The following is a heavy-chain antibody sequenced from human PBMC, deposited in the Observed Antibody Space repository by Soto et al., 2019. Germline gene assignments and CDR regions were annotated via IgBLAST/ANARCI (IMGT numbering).Heavy chain of an antibody. Sequence: SLRLSCAASGFTFSSYAMHWVRQAPGKGLEWVAVISYDGSNKYYADSVKGRFTISRDNSKNTLYLQMNSLRAEDTAVYYCARDLFPSLRYFDWSLYWGQGTLVTVSS. D-gene: IGHD3-9*01. CDR2: ISYDGSNK. CDR3: ARDLFPSLRYFDWSLY. J-gene: IGHJ4*02. V-gene: IGHV3-30-3*01. CDR1: GFTFSSYA.